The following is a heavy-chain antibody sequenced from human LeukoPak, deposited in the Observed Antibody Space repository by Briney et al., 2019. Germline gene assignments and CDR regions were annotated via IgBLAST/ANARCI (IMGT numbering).Heavy chain of an antibody. CDR1: GYTFTSYG. D-gene: IGHD1-26*01. CDR2: ISAYNGNT. V-gene: IGHV1-18*01. CDR3: ARIAPWFRPTLVGAKGYAFDY. Sequence: EASVKVSCKASGYTFTSYGISWVRQAPGQGLEWMGWISAYNGNTNYAQKLQGRVTMTTDTSTSTAYMELRSLRSDDTAVYYCARIAPWFRPTLVGAKGYAFDYWGQGTLVTVSS. J-gene: IGHJ4*02.